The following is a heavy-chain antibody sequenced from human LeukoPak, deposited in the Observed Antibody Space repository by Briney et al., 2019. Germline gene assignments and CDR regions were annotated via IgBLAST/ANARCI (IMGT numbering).Heavy chain of an antibody. Sequence: GGSLRLSCAASGFTFSSYAMSWLRQAAGRGLEWVSAISGSGGSTYYADSVKGRITISRDNSKNTLYLQMNSLRAEDTAVEYCAKGWADCSSTSGYLADYYYYMDVWGKGTTVTVSS. CDR1: GFTFSSYA. J-gene: IGHJ6*03. CDR3: AKGWADCSSTSGYLADYYYYMDV. D-gene: IGHD2-2*01. CDR2: ISGSGGST. V-gene: IGHV3-23*01.